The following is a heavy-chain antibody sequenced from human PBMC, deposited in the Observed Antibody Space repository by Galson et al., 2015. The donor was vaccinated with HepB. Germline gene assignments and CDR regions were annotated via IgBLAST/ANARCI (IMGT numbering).Heavy chain of an antibody. CDR2: IIPILGIA. Sequence: SVKVSCKASGGTFSSYTISWVRQAPGQGLEWMGRIIPILGIANYAQKFQGRVTITADKSTSTAYMELSSLRSEDTAVYYCASGSKYSSSWYSSEGYGMDVWGQGTTVTVSS. CDR1: GGTFSSYT. J-gene: IGHJ6*02. D-gene: IGHD6-13*01. CDR3: ASGSKYSSSWYSSEGYGMDV. V-gene: IGHV1-69*02.